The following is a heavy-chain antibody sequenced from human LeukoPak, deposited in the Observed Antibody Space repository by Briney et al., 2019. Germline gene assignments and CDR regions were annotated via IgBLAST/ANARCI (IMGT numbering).Heavy chain of an antibody. CDR2: IYSGGST. CDR1: GFTVSSNY. J-gene: IGHJ6*02. Sequence: PGGSLRLSCAASGFTVSSNYMSWVRQAPGKGLEWVSVIYSGGSTYYADSVKGRFTISRDNSKNTLYLQMNSLRAEDTAVYHCARETAMVTNYYYGMDVWGQGTTVTVSS. CDR3: ARETAMVTNYYYGMDV. V-gene: IGHV3-53*01. D-gene: IGHD5-18*01.